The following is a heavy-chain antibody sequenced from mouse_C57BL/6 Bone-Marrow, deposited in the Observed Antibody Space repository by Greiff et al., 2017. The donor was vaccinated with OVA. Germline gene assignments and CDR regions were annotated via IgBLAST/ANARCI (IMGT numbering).Heavy chain of an antibody. Sequence: EVQLQQSGPELVKPGASVKISCKASGYTFTDYYMNWVKQSHGKSLEWIGDINPNNGGTSYNQKFKGKATLTVDKSSSTAYMELRSLTSEDSAVYYCARGYYRGAMDYWGQGTSVTVSS. D-gene: IGHD2-14*01. CDR3: ARGYYRGAMDY. V-gene: IGHV1-26*01. CDR2: INPNNGGT. J-gene: IGHJ4*01. CDR1: GYTFTDYY.